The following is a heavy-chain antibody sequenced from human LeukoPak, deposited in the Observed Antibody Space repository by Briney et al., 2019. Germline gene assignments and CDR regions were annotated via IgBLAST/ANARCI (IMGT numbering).Heavy chain of an antibody. D-gene: IGHD3-10*01. CDR1: GITFSNYR. CDR3: LQYGSGST. CDR2: IHTDGSGK. Sequence: GGSLRLSCAASGITFSNYRMTWVRQAPGKGLEWVANIHTDGSGKYCVDSVKGRFTVSRDNAKNSLYLQMNSLRAEDTAVYYCLQYGSGSTWGQGTLVTVSS. J-gene: IGHJ5*02. V-gene: IGHV3-7*01.